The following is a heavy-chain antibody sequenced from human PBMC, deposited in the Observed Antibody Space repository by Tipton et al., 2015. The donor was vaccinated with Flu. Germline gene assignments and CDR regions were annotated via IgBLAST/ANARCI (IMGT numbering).Heavy chain of an antibody. D-gene: IGHD4-11*01. Sequence: TLSLTCAVSGDYISGDYFWGWIRQPPGKGLEWIGNICPGSPYYNPSLRSRVTMSVARSNDQFSLRLTSVTAADTAVYFCARRTFSNYVSEPKNWFDFWGQGTLVTVSS. CDR3: ARRTFSNYVSEPKNWFDF. CDR2: ICPGSP. V-gene: IGHV4-38-2*01. CDR1: GDYISGDYF. J-gene: IGHJ5*01.